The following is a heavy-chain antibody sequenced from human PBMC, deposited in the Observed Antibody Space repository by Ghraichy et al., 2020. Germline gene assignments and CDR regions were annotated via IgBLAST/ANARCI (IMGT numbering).Heavy chain of an antibody. D-gene: IGHD2-21*01. V-gene: IGHV3-23*01. CDR3: ATHSYCGGDCYASNYFDY. CDR2: ISGSGGST. CDR1: GFTFSSYA. Sequence: GGSLRLSCAASGFTFSSYAMSWVRQAPGKGLEWVSAISGSGGSTYYADSVKGRFTISRDNSKNTLYLQMNSLRAEDTAVYYCATHSYCGGDCYASNYFDYWGQGTLVTVSS. J-gene: IGHJ4*02.